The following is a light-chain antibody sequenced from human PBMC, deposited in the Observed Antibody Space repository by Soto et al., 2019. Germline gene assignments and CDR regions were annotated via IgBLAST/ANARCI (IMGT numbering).Light chain of an antibody. J-gene: IGKJ1*01. CDR3: QQYSIYSRT. Sequence: DIQMTQSPSTLSASVGDRVTITCRASQSISSWLAWYQQKPGKAPNLLIYKASTLRSGVPSRFSGSGSGTDFTLTISSLQPDDFATYYCQQYSIYSRTFGQGTKVEVK. CDR1: QSISSW. V-gene: IGKV1-5*03. CDR2: KAS.